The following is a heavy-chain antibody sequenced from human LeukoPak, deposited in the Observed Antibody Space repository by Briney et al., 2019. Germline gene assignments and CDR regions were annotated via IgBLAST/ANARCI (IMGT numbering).Heavy chain of an antibody. Sequence: PGGSLRLSCAASGFTFSSYAMSWVRQAPGKGLEWVSAISGSGGSTYYADSVKGRFTISRDNSKNTLYLQMNSLRAEDTAVYYCAKGHHSATSGYYYMDVWGKGTTVTVSS. CDR2: ISGSGGST. J-gene: IGHJ6*03. CDR1: GFTFSSYA. V-gene: IGHV3-23*01. D-gene: IGHD5-24*01. CDR3: AKGHHSATSGYYYMDV.